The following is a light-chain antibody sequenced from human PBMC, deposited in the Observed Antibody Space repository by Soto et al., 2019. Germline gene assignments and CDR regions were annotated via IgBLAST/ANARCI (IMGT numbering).Light chain of an antibody. CDR3: SSYTSRSTWV. V-gene: IGLV2-14*01. CDR1: SSDVGGYNY. J-gene: IGLJ3*02. CDR2: DVS. Sequence: QSVLTQPASVSGSPGQSIAISCTGTSSDVGGYNYVSWYQQHPGKTPNLMIYDVSNRPSGVSNRFSGSKSGNTASLTISWLHAEDEADYYCSSYTSRSTWVFGGGTKLTVL.